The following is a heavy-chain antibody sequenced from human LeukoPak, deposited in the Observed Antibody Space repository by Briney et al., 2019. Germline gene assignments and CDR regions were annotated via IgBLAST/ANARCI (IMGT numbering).Heavy chain of an antibody. CDR2: ISAYNGNT. CDR3: AREVAAAGISYYYYGMDV. Sequence: ASVKVSCKASGYTFTSYGISWVRQAPGQGLEWMGWISAYNGNTNYAQKLQGRVTMTTDTSTSTAYMELRSLRSDDTAVYYCAREVAAAGISYYYYGMDVWGQGTTVTVSS. J-gene: IGHJ6*02. D-gene: IGHD6-13*01. V-gene: IGHV1-18*01. CDR1: GYTFTSYG.